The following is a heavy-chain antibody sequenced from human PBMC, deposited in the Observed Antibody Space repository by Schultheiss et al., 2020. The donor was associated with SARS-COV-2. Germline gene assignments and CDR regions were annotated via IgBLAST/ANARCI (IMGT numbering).Heavy chain of an antibody. CDR1: GFTFSSYW. D-gene: IGHD3-22*01. V-gene: IGHV3-74*01. J-gene: IGHJ3*02. CDR2: INSDGRTR. CDR3: ARYYYDSSGNYEGPAFDI. Sequence: GSLRLSCAASGFTFSSYWMHWVRQAPGKGLVWVSRINSDGRTRSHADSVKGRFTISRDNAKNTLYLQMNSLRAEDTAVYFCARYYYDSSGNYEGPAFDIWGQGTMVTVSS.